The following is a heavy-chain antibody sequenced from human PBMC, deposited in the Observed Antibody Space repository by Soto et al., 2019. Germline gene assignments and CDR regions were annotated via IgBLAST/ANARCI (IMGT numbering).Heavy chain of an antibody. V-gene: IGHV4-59*01. CDR1: GGSISSYY. D-gene: IGHD5-12*01. J-gene: IGHJ3*02. CDR2: IYYSGST. Sequence: SETLSLTCTVSGGSISSYYWSWIRQPPGEGLEWIGFIYYSGSTNYNPSLKSRVTISVDTSKNQFSLKLSSVTAADTAVYYCARGGGYDMGDDAFDIWGQGTMVT. CDR3: ARGGGYDMGDDAFDI.